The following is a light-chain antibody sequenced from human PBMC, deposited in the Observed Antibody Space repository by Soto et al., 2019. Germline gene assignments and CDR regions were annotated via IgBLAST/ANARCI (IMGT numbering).Light chain of an antibody. V-gene: IGLV2-14*03. CDR3: VSYTSSNTLV. J-gene: IGLJ1*01. Sequence: QSVLTQPASVSGSPGQSITISCTGTSSDVGGYNYVSWYQQHPGKAPKLLIYEVTYRPSGVSNRFSGSKSGNTASLTISGLQAEDEADYFCVSYTSSNTLVFGTGTKVTVL. CDR2: EVT. CDR1: SSDVGGYNY.